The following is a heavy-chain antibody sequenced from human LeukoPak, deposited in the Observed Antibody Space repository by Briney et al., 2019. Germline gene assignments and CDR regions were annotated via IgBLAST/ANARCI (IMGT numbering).Heavy chain of an antibody. J-gene: IGHJ4*02. V-gene: IGHV3-7*01. Sequence: GGSLRLSCAASGFTFSSYCMSWVRQAPGKGLEWVANIKQDGSEKYYVDSVKGRFTISRDNAKNSLYLQMNSLRAEDTAVYYCARGTDDILTGYFDYWGQGTLVTVSS. CDR1: GFTFSSYC. D-gene: IGHD3-9*01. CDR2: IKQDGSEK. CDR3: ARGTDDILTGYFDY.